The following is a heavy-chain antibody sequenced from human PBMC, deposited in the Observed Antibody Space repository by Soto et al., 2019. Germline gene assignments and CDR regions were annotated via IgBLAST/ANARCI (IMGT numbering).Heavy chain of an antibody. CDR1: GGTFSSYA. V-gene: IGHV1-69*13. D-gene: IGHD2-2*01. J-gene: IGHJ3*02. Sequence: SVKVSCTASGGTFSSYAISWVRQAPGQGLEWMGGIIPIFGTANYAQKFQGRVTITADESTSTAYMELSSLRSEDTAVYYCEGDCSSTSCDGGDAASDIWG. CDR3: EGDCSSTSCDGGDAASDI. CDR2: IIPIFGTA.